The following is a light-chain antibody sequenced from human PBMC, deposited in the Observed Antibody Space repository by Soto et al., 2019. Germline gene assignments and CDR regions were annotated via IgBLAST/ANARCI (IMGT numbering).Light chain of an antibody. J-gene: IGKJ3*01. V-gene: IGKV1-33*01. Sequence: DIQMTQSPSSLSAFVGDRVTITRQASQDIVNSLNWYQQKPGKAPKLLIYAASNLETGVPSRFSGSGSGTDFTFTISSLQPEDIATYYCQHYDNLPPTFGPGTKVDIK. CDR3: QHYDNLPPT. CDR2: AAS. CDR1: QDIVNS.